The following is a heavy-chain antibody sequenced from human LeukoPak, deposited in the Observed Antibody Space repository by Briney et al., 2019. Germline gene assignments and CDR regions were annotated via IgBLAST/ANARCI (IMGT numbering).Heavy chain of an antibody. CDR1: GIIFSTYA. J-gene: IGHJ4*02. V-gene: IGHV3-48*04. D-gene: IGHD3-3*01. CDR2: ISGSSSGSTTII. CDR3: ARDLWSGYYTED. Sequence: GGSLRLSCEFSGIIFSTYALNWVRQAPGKGLEWISYISGSSSGSTTIIQYADSVKGRFTISRDNAKNSLHLQMDSLSAEDTAVYYCARDLWSGYYTEDWGQGALVIVSS.